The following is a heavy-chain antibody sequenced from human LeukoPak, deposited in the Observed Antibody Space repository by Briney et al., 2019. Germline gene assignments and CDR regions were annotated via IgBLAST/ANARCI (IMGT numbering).Heavy chain of an antibody. J-gene: IGHJ4*02. CDR2: IYYSGTT. V-gene: IGHV4-59*01. D-gene: IGHD6-19*01. CDR1: GGSISSYY. Sequence: PSETLSLTCSVSGGSISSYYWSWIRQPPGKGLEGIGWIYYSGTTNYNPSLKRRATISVDTSKTQFSLKLNSVTAADTAVYYCARGTSSGWYGFDSWGQGTLVTVSS. CDR3: ARGTSSGWYGFDS.